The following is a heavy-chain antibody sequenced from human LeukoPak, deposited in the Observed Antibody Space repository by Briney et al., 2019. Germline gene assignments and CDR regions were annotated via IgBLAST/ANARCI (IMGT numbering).Heavy chain of an antibody. CDR2: IYYSGST. D-gene: IGHD6-13*01. V-gene: IGHV4-59*11. Sequence: SETLSLTCTVSGGSLSSHYWSWIRQPAGKGLEWIGYIYYSGSTNYNPSLKSRVTISVDTSKNQFSLKLSSVTATDTAADYWARAPPSIAAAGGSLPYYFDSWGQGTLVTVSS. J-gene: IGHJ4*02. CDR3: ARAPPSIAAAGGSLPYYFDS. CDR1: GGSLSSHY.